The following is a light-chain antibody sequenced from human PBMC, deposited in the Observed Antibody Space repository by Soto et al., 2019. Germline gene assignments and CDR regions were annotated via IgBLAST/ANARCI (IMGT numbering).Light chain of an antibody. CDR2: GAS. Sequence: EIVMTQSPATLSVSPGERATLSCRASQTVASNLAWYQQKPGQAPMLLIHGASTRATGVPARFSGSGSGTEFTLTISSLQSEDFAVYYCQQYHNWPPQYTFGQGTKLQIK. J-gene: IGKJ2*01. CDR1: QTVASN. CDR3: QQYHNWPPQYT. V-gene: IGKV3-15*01.